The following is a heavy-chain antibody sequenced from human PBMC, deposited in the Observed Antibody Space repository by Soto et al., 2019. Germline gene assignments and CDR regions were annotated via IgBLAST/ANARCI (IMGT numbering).Heavy chain of an antibody. CDR2: MNPGSGDT. Sequence: ASVKVSCKASGYIFTNNDVSWVRQATGQGLEWMGWMNPGSGDTGYAQRFQGRVTMTRNISIATAYMELSSLRADDTAIYYCARTESFGSSNWFDPRGKGTLVTVSS. D-gene: IGHD5-18*01. CDR3: ARTESFGSSNWFDP. CDR1: GYIFTNND. V-gene: IGHV1-8*01. J-gene: IGHJ5*02.